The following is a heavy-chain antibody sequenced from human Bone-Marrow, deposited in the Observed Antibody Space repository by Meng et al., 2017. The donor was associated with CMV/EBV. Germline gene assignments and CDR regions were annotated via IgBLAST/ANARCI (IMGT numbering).Heavy chain of an antibody. CDR2: INPNSGGT. Sequence: ASVKVSCKASGYTFTGYYMHWVRQAPGQGLEWMGWINPNSGGTNYAQKFQGRVTMTRDTSISTAYMELSSLRSEDTAVYYCAADYSNFGTALYNWFDPWGQGTLVTVSS. J-gene: IGHJ5*02. V-gene: IGHV1-2*02. CDR3: AADYSNFGTALYNWFDP. D-gene: IGHD4-11*01. CDR1: GYTFTGYY.